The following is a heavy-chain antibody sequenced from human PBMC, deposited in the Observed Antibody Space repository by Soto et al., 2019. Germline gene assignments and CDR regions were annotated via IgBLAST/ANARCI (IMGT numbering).Heavy chain of an antibody. Sequence: PSETLSLTCTVSGGSISSSSYYWGWIRQPPGKGLEWIGSIYYSGSTYYNPSLKSRVTISVDTSKNQFSLKLNSVTAADTAMYYCARAIDFDYWGQGTLVTVSS. CDR1: GGSISSSSYY. J-gene: IGHJ4*02. CDR3: ARAIDFDY. V-gene: IGHV4-39*07. CDR2: IYYSGST.